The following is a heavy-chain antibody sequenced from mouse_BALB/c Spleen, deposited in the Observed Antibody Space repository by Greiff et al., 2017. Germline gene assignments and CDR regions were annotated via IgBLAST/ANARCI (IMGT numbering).Heavy chain of an antibody. V-gene: IGHV2-9*02. D-gene: IGHD1-2*01. J-gene: IGHJ3*01. CDR1: GFSLTSYG. Sequence: QVQLKESGPGLVAPSQSLSITCTVSGFSLTSYGVHWVRQPPGKGLEWLGVIWAGGSTSYNSALMSRLSISKDNSKSQVFLKMNSLQTDDTAMYYCARVITTATAWFAYWGQGTLVTVSA. CDR2: IWAGGST. CDR3: ARVITTATAWFAY.